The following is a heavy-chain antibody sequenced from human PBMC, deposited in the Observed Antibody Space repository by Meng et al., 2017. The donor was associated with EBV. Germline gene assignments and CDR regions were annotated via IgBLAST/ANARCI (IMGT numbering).Heavy chain of an antibody. CDR1: GDNLNNFG. Sequence: VHVVQSGAGVKKLGSSRKVPCKVSGDNLNNFGISWVRQAPGQGLEWMGDITPVFGIANYAESFQGRVTISADTSTRTAYMDLSSLRSDDTAVYYCVRDLWLRIGECVWGQGTLVTVSS. J-gene: IGHJ4*02. CDR3: VRDLWLRIGECV. CDR2: ITPVFGIA. D-gene: IGHD5-12*01. V-gene: IGHV1-69*17.